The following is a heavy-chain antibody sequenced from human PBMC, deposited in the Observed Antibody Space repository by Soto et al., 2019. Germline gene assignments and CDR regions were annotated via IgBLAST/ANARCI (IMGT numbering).Heavy chain of an antibody. CDR2: IKSKTNGGTT. D-gene: IGHD3-22*01. CDR3: TTFRYYYDSSDHYLWDF. V-gene: IGHV3-15*07. Sequence: PGGSLRLCCAASGFTFSDAWMNWVRQAPGKGLEWVGRIKSKTNGGTTDYAAPVKDRFTISRDDSKNTLYLQMNSLKTEDTAVYFCTTFRYYYDSSDHYLWDFWGQGTLVTVSS. J-gene: IGHJ4*02. CDR1: GFTFSDAW.